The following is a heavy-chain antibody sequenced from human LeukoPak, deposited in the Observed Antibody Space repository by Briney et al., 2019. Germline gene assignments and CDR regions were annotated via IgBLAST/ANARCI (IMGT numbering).Heavy chain of an antibody. D-gene: IGHD3-10*01. Sequence: SETLSLTCTVSGGSVSSYYWSWIRQPPGKGLEWIGYIYYSGSTNYNPSLKSRVTISVDTSKNQFSLKLSSVTAADTAVYYCARVGFREPAFDYWGQGTLVTVSS. CDR2: IYYSGST. CDR1: GGSVSSYY. J-gene: IGHJ4*02. CDR3: ARVGFREPAFDY. V-gene: IGHV4-59*02.